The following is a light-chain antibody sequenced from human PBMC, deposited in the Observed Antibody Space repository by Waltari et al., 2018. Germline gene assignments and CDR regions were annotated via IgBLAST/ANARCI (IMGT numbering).Light chain of an antibody. CDR3: QQYDDVPIT. CDR2: EAS. J-gene: IGKJ5*01. V-gene: IGKV1-33*01. Sequence: DIQMTQSPASLSASVGDRVAITCQATRDITNFLSWFQQKSGRTPRLLIYEASILDTGVPSRFSGRGSGTHFTLTINDVQPEDSATYFCQQYDDVPITFGQVTRLDI. CDR1: RDITNF.